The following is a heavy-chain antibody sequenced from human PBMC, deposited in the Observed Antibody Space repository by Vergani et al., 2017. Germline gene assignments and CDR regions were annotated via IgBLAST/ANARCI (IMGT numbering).Heavy chain of an antibody. D-gene: IGHD1-14*01. J-gene: IGHJ4*02. CDR3: ARDGRIDAEGTELDY. CDR1: GFSLITNA. CDR2: ISFDASNE. V-gene: IGHV3-33*08. Sequence: QVQLVESGGGVVRPGGSLRLTCAASGFSLITNAMHWVRQVPGKGLEWLAVISFDASNEEIAQSVKGRFTISRDNAKNMMYLQLNSLRDEDTAVYYCARDGRIDAEGTELDYWGQGTLVTVSS.